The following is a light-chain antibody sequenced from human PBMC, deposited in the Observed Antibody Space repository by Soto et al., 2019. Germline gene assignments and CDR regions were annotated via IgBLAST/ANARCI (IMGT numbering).Light chain of an antibody. CDR1: QGISSY. J-gene: IGKJ4*01. V-gene: IGKV1-8*01. Sequence: IRMTQSPSSFSSSTGDRVTITFRASQGISSYLAWYQQKPGKPPKLLIYAASTLQSGVPSRFSGSGSGTDFTLTISCLQSEDFATYYCQQYYSYPLTFGGGTKVDIK. CDR3: QQYYSYPLT. CDR2: AAS.